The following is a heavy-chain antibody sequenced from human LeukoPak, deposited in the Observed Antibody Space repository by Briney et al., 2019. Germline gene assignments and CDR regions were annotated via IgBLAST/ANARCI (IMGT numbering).Heavy chain of an antibody. CDR1: GGSISSGSYY. J-gene: IGHJ4*02. D-gene: IGHD3-3*01. CDR3: ARDFRGGYDFWSGYYTPYYFDY. V-gene: IGHV4-61*02. CDR2: IYTSGST. Sequence: PSETLSLTCTVSGGSISSGSYYWSWIRQPAGKGLEWIGRIYTSGSTNYNPSLKSRVTISVDTSKNHFSLKLSSVTAADTAVYYCARDFRGGYDFWSGYYTPYYFDYWGQGTLVTVSP.